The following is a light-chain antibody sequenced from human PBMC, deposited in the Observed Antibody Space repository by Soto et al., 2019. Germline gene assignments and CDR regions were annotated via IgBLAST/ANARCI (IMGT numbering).Light chain of an antibody. Sequence: DIQMTQSPSTLSASVGDRVTITCRASQIISNWLAWYQQKTGKAPKLLIYKASSLESGVPSRFSRSGSGTEFTLTISSLQPDDFATYYCQQYNNYWTFGQGTKVEIK. J-gene: IGKJ1*01. CDR2: KAS. CDR1: QIISNW. V-gene: IGKV1-5*03. CDR3: QQYNNYWT.